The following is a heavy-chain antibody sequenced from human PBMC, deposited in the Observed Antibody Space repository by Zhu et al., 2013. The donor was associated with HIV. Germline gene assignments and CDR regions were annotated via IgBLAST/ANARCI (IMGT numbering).Heavy chain of an antibody. CDR2: IIPIFGTA. D-gene: IGHD2-2*01. CDR3: ADHGNCSSTSCYSAGVYYYGMDV. J-gene: IGHJ6*02. CDR1: GGTFSSYA. V-gene: IGHV1-69*06. Sequence: QVQLVQSGAEVKKPGSSVKVSCKASGGTFSSYAISWVRQAPGQGLEWMGGIIPIFGTANYAQKFQGRVTITADKSTSTAYMELSSLRSEDTAVYYCADHGNCSSTSCYSAGVYYYGMDVWGQGTTVTVSS.